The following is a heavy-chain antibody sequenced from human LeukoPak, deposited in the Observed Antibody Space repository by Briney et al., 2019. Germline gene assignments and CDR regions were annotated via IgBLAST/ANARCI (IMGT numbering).Heavy chain of an antibody. Sequence: PGGSLRLSCAASGFTVSSNYMGWVRQASGKGLEWVSLIYAGGTTYYATSVKGRFTLSRDSSKNTLYLQMNSLRADDTAVYFCARVPYSSSSLSYFDYWGQGTLVTVSP. CDR2: IYAGGTT. D-gene: IGHD6-6*01. V-gene: IGHV3-53*01. CDR1: GFTVSSNY. J-gene: IGHJ4*02. CDR3: ARVPYSSSSLSYFDY.